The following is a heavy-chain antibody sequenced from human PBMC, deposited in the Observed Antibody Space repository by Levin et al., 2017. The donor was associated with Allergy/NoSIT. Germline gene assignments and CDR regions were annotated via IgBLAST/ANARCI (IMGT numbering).Heavy chain of an antibody. Sequence: VASVKVSCKASGYTFTSFYMHWVRQAPGQGLEWMGIIIPSGGSTSYAQEFQGRVTMTRDTSTSTVYLELSSLRSDDTAVYYCARGSTSSSWYDYWGQGTLVTVSS. CDR3: ARGSTSSSWYDY. CDR2: IIPSGGST. CDR1: GYTFTSFY. V-gene: IGHV1-46*01. D-gene: IGHD6-13*01. J-gene: IGHJ4*02.